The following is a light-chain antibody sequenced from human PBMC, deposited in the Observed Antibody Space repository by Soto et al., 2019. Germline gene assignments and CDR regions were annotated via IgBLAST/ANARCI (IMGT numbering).Light chain of an antibody. J-gene: IGLJ7*01. V-gene: IGLV1-47*01. CDR2: END. Sequence: QSVLTQPPSASGTPGQTVTISCSGSNSNIATFSVYWYQQLPGTAPKLLIYENDQRPSGVPDRFSGSKSDTSASLAIAGLRSGDEADYYCAAWDDSRTILFGGGTQLTVL. CDR3: AAWDDSRTIL. CDR1: NSNIATFS.